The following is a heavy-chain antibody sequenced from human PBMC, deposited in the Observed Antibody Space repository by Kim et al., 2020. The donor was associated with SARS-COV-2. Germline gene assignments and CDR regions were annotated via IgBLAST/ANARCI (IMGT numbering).Heavy chain of an antibody. D-gene: IGHD7-27*01. CDR1: GFTFSSYA. Sequence: GGSLRLSCAASGFTFSSYAMHWVRQAPGKGLEWVAVISYDGSNKYYADSVKGRFTISRDNSKNTLYLQMNSLRAEDTAVYYCASSPILTGHFDYWGQGTLVTVSS. CDR3: ASSPILTGHFDY. V-gene: IGHV3-30-3*01. CDR2: ISYDGSNK. J-gene: IGHJ4*02.